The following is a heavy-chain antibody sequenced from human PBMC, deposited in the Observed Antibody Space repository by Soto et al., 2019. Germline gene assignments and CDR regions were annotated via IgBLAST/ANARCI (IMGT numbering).Heavy chain of an antibody. Sequence: GGSLRLSCAASGFTFSSYWMSWVRQAPGKGLEWVANIKQDGSEKYYVDSVKGRFTISRDNAKNSLYLQMNSLRAEDTAVYYCAPPFDNYYDSSGPTDYWGQGTLVTVSS. D-gene: IGHD3-22*01. CDR3: APPFDNYYDSSGPTDY. CDR1: GFTFSSYW. V-gene: IGHV3-7*05. CDR2: IKQDGSEK. J-gene: IGHJ4*02.